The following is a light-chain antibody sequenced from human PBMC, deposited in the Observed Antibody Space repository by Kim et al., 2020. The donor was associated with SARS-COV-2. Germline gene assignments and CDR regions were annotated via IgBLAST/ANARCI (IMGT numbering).Light chain of an antibody. CDR2: YAS. CDR1: QRIGSS. J-gene: IGKJ4*01. CDR3: HQSSSLPLT. Sequence: LTPKEKFTLTCRASQRIGSSLNCYQQKPDQSPKLLIKYASQSFSGVPSRFSGNGSGTDFTLTINSLEAEDAATYYCHQSSSLPLTFGGGTKVDIK. V-gene: IGKV6-21*01.